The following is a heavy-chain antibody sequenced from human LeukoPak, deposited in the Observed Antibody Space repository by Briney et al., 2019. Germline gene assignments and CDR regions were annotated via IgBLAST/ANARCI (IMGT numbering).Heavy chain of an antibody. V-gene: IGHV4-59*08. D-gene: IGHD2-2*01. J-gene: IGHJ4*02. CDR1: GGSISSYY. CDR2: TYYSGST. CDR3: ARHGRGYPAASFDY. Sequence: KPSETLSLTCTVSGGSISSYYWSWIRQPPGKGLEWIGYTYYSGSTNYNPSLKSRVTISVDTSKNQFSLKLSSVTAADTAVYYCARHGRGYPAASFDYWGQGTLVTVSS.